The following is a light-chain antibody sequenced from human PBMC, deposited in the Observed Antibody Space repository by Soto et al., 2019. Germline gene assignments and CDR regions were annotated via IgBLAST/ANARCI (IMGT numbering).Light chain of an antibody. CDR1: QSVSSSY. V-gene: IGKV3-20*01. J-gene: IGKJ4*01. CDR3: QQYGSSPSLT. Sequence: ESVLTQSPGTLSLSPGERATLSCRASQSVSSSYLAWYQQKPGQAPRLLIYCASSRATGIPDRFSGSGSGTDFTLTISRLEPEDFAVYYCQQYGSSPSLTFGGGTKVDIK. CDR2: CAS.